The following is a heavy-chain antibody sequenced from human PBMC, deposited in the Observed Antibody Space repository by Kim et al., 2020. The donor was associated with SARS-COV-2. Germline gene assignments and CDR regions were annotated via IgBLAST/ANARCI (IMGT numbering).Heavy chain of an antibody. D-gene: IGHD2-15*01. Sequence: SETLSLTCTVSGGSISSSSYYWGWIRQPPGKGLEWIGSIYYSGSTYYNPSLKSRVTISVDTSKNQFSLKLSSVTAADTAVYYCARHWFGGNEPRGYYYYGMDVWGQGTTVTVSS. CDR2: IYYSGST. J-gene: IGHJ6*02. V-gene: IGHV4-39*01. CDR1: GGSISSSSYY. CDR3: ARHWFGGNEPRGYYYYGMDV.